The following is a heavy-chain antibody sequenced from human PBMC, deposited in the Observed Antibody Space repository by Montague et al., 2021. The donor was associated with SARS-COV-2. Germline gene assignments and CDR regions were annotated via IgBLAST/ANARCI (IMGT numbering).Heavy chain of an antibody. J-gene: IGHJ3*02. D-gene: IGHD5-12*01. Sequence: SETLSLTCTVSGGSISSRNYDWDWIRQPPGKGLEWIGSIYDSGSTYYXXXLKSRVTISVDTSKNHFSLKLSSVTAADTAVYYCARRGRKLLPVATTIGGFDIWDQETMVTVSS. CDR1: GGSISSRNYD. CDR3: ARRGRKLLPVATTIGGFDI. V-gene: IGHV4-39*02. CDR2: IYDSGST.